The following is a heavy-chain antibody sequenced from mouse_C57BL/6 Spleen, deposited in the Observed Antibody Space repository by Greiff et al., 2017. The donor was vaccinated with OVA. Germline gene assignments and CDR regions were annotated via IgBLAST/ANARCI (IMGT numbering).Heavy chain of an antibody. V-gene: IGHV1-81*01. J-gene: IGHJ3*01. CDR1: GYTFTSYG. CDR3: ARYEDGNPFAY. Sequence: VQLQESGAELARPGASVKLSCKASGYTFTSYGISWVKQRTGQGLEWIGEIYPRSGNTYYNEKFKGKATLTADKSSSTAYMELRSLTSEDSAVYFCARYEDGNPFAYWGQGTLVTVSA. CDR2: IYPRSGNT. D-gene: IGHD2-1*01.